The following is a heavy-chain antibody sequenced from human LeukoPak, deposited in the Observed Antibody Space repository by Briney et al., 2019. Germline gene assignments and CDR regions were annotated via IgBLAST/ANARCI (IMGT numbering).Heavy chain of an antibody. J-gene: IGHJ4*02. V-gene: IGHV3-43*01. CDR1: GFTFDDYT. D-gene: IGHD5-24*01. Sequence: GGSLRLSCAASGFTFDDYTMHWVRQAPGKGLEWVSLISWDGGSTYYADSVKGRFTISRDNSKNSLYLQMNSLRTEDTALYYCAKESRDGYNYLDFWGQGTLVTVSS. CDR3: AKESRDGYNYLDF. CDR2: ISWDGGST.